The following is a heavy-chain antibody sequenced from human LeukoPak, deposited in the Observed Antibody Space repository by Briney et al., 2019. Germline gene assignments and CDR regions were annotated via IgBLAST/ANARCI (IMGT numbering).Heavy chain of an antibody. Sequence: PSETLSLTCAVYRGSFSGYYWSWIRQPPGKGLEGIGEINHSGSTNYNPSLKSRVTISVDTSKNQFSLKLNSVTAADTAVYYCARGLSRTPPGGYWGQGTLVTVSS. J-gene: IGHJ4*02. D-gene: IGHD2-2*01. V-gene: IGHV4-34*01. CDR2: INHSGST. CDR1: RGSFSGYY. CDR3: ARGLSRTPPGGY.